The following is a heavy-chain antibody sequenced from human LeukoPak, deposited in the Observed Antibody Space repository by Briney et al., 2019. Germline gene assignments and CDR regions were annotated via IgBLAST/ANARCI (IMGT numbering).Heavy chain of an antibody. CDR2: IEGDGSST. J-gene: IGHJ4*02. CDR3: ARDPSAFAGYSDY. Sequence: GGSLRLSCAASGFAFSRYWMHWVRQAPGKGLVWVSRIEGDGSSTTYADNVKGRFTISRDNAKNTLYLQMNSLRAEDTAVYFCARDPSAFAGYSDYWGQGTLVTVSS. CDR1: GFAFSRYW. D-gene: IGHD2-21*01. V-gene: IGHV3-74*01.